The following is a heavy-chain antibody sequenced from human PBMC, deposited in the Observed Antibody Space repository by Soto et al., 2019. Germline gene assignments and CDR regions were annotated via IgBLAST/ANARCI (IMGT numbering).Heavy chain of an antibody. CDR3: AKDKSTGEYSYYRYMDV. J-gene: IGHJ6*03. CDR1: GFNFENSA. D-gene: IGHD4-17*01. V-gene: IGHV3-9*01. Sequence: EVLLVESGGGLVQPDRPLRLSCEASGFNFENSAMHWVRQAPGKGLEWVSAISWNSGQLDYAGSVRGRCTISRDNGKNSLYLEMNSLRPDDTALYFCAKDKSTGEYSYYRYMDVWGRGTTVIVSS. CDR2: ISWNSGQL.